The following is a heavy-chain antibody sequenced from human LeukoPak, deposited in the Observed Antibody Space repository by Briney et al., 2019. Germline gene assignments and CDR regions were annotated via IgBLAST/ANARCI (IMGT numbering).Heavy chain of an antibody. V-gene: IGHV3-23*01. J-gene: IGHJ4*02. CDR2: ISGSGANT. D-gene: IGHD4-17*01. Sequence: PGGSLRLSCAASGFTFSSYAVSWVRQAPGKGLEWVSVISGSGANTYYADSVKGRFTISRDNSKNTLYLQMNSLRAEDTAVFFCAKSLTTVKRGNFDSWGQGTLVTVSS. CDR3: AKSLTTVKRGNFDS. CDR1: GFTFSSYA.